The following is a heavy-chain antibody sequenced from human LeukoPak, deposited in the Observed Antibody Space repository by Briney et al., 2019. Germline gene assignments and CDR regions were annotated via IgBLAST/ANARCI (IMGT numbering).Heavy chain of an antibody. CDR1: GFTFSSYT. J-gene: IGHJ4*02. V-gene: IGHV3-21*01. CDR2: VSSSSSYI. Sequence: SLRLSCAASGFTFSSYTMNWVRQAPGKGLEWVSFVSSSSSYIYYADSVKGRFTISRDNAKNSLYLQMNNLRAEDTAVYYCARYALYSTTWYYFDFWGQGTLVTVSS. D-gene: IGHD2/OR15-2a*01. CDR3: ARYALYSTTWYYFDF.